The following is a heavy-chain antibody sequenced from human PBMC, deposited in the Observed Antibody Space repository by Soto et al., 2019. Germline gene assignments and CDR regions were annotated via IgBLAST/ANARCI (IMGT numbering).Heavy chain of an antibody. J-gene: IGHJ1*01. V-gene: IGHV3-48*01. Sequence: EVQLVESGGGLVQPGGSLRLSCAASGFTFSSYSMNWVRQAPGKGLEWVSYISSSSSTIYYADPVKGRFTISRDNADNALYMQMNSLRAEDSAGYYCARDLGSSWYPEYFQHWGQGTLVTVSS. D-gene: IGHD6-13*01. CDR1: GFTFSSYS. CDR2: ISSSSSTI. CDR3: ARDLGSSWYPEYFQH.